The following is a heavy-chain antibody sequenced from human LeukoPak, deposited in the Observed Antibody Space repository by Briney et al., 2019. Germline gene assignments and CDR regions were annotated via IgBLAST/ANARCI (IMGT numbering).Heavy chain of an antibody. D-gene: IGHD6-19*01. Sequence: PGGSLRLSCAASGITVSSNYLSWVRQAPGKGLEWVSLIYSGGSTFYADSVKGRFTISRDNSKNTLYLQMDSLRAEDTAVYYCARSTAVAAPFDYWGQGTLVTVSS. V-gene: IGHV3-53*01. J-gene: IGHJ4*02. CDR1: GITVSSNY. CDR2: IYSGGST. CDR3: ARSTAVAAPFDY.